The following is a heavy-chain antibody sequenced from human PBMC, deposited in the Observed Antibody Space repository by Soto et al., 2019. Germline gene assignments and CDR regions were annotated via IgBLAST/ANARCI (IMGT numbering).Heavy chain of an antibody. V-gene: IGHV3-23*01. CDR3: ARGYVGSWAHFDY. D-gene: IGHD2-15*01. CDR1: GFTFGNYA. CDR2: ISDSSSKT. J-gene: IGHJ4*02. Sequence: GGSLRLSCSASGFTFGNYAMNWVRQAPGKGLEWVSSISDSSSKTYYADSVKGRFTISRDNSKNMLLLQLNTLRADDTVVYFCARGYVGSWAHFDYWGQGTQVTVSS.